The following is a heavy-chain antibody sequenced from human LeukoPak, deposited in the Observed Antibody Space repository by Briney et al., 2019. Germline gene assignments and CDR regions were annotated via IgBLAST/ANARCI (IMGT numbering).Heavy chain of an antibody. V-gene: IGHV4-4*07. CDR3: ARHRGVGFDWYFDL. CDR2: IYTSESP. CDR1: GGSISSYY. Sequence: SETLSLTCTVSGGSISSYYWSWIRQPAGKGLEWIGRIYTSESPTYNPSLKSRVTMSVDTSKNQFSLKLSSVTAADTAVYYCARHRGVGFDWYFDLWGRGTLVTVSS. D-gene: IGHD1-26*01. J-gene: IGHJ2*01.